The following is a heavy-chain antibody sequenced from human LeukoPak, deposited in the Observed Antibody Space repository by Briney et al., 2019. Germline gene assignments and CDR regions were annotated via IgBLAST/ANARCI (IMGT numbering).Heavy chain of an antibody. Sequence: TLSLTCAVSGGSISSGGYSWGWIRQPQGKGLEWIGYIYHSGSTYYNPSLKSRVTISVDRSKNQFSLKLSSVTAADTAVYYCARESGDAFDYWGQGTLVTVSS. V-gene: IGHV4-30-2*01. CDR2: IYHSGST. D-gene: IGHD4-17*01. CDR1: GGSISSGGYS. J-gene: IGHJ4*02. CDR3: ARESGDAFDY.